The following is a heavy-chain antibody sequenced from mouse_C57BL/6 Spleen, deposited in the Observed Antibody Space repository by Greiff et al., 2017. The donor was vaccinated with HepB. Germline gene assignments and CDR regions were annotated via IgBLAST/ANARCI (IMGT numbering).Heavy chain of an antibody. J-gene: IGHJ2*01. V-gene: IGHV1-26*01. CDR2: INPNNGGT. Sequence: EVQLQQSGPEPVKPGASVKISCKASGYTFTDYYMNWVKQSHGKSLEWIGDINPNNGGTSYNQKFKGKATLTVDKSSSTAYMELRSLTSEDSAVYYCARSDGYYGGDYFDYWGQGTTLTVSS. CDR1: GYTFTDYY. CDR3: ARSDGYYGGDYFDY. D-gene: IGHD2-3*01.